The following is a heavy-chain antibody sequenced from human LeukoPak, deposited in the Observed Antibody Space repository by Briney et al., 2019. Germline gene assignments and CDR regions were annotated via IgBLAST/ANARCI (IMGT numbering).Heavy chain of an antibody. CDR2: IRQDGSEE. CDR3: ASLSGTYYQYDY. J-gene: IGHJ4*02. D-gene: IGHD1-26*01. V-gene: IGHV3-7*02. CDR1: GFTFSNYW. Sequence: PGGSLRLSCAASGFTFSNYWMSWVRQAPGKGLEWVANIRQDGSEEFYVDSVKGRFTISRDNAKNSLYLQMNSLRAEDTAVYYCASLSGTYYQYDYWGQGTLVTVSS.